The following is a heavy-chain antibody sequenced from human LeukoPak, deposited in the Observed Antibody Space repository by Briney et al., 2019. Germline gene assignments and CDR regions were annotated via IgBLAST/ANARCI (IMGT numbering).Heavy chain of an antibody. Sequence: LSGGSLRLSCTASGFPFHNYWMTWVRQAPGKGLEWVAQVNQDGSEAHYADSVKARFTISRDNAKSSVSLQMDSLRAEDTAVYYCVRDRGVSGYDLLDYWGQGTLVTVSS. J-gene: IGHJ4*02. CDR2: VNQDGSEA. CDR3: VRDRGVSGYDLLDY. V-gene: IGHV3-7*01. CDR1: GFPFHNYW. D-gene: IGHD5-12*01.